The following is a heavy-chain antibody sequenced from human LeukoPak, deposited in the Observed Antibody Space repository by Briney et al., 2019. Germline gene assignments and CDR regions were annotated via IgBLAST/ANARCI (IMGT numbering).Heavy chain of an antibody. D-gene: IGHD6-6*01. CDR2: ISWNSGSI. CDR1: GFTFDDYA. Sequence: GGSLRLSCAASGFTFDDYAMHWGRQAPGEGLEWVSGISWNSGSIGYADSVKGRFTISRDNAKNSLYLQMNSLRAEDMALYYCAKVSSSSSGGAIDYWGQGALVTVSS. CDR3: AKVSSSSSGGAIDY. J-gene: IGHJ4*02. V-gene: IGHV3-9*03.